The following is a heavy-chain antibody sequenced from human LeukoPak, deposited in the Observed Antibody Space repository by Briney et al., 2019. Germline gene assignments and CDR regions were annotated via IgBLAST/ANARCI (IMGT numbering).Heavy chain of an antibody. J-gene: IGHJ4*02. D-gene: IGHD6-19*01. Sequence: SETLSLTCTVSGGSISRSQYYWGWIRQPPGKGLEWIGTIYYSGNTFYNPSLKSRLTISVDTSKNQFSLKLSSVIAADMAVYYCARHEHKAEAGDNWGQGILVTVSS. CDR2: IYYSGNT. V-gene: IGHV4-39*01. CDR3: ARHEHKAEAGDN. CDR1: GGSISRSQYY.